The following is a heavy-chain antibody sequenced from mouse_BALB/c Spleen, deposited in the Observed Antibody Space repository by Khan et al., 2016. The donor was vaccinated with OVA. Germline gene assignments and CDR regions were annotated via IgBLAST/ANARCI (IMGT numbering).Heavy chain of an antibody. D-gene: IGHD2-3*01. CDR3: TRPAYDGYYDY. J-gene: IGHJ2*01. Sequence: QVQLQQSGPELVRPGVSVKISCKGSGYTFTDYAIHWVKQSHAKSLEWIGLISSYSGNTSYKQMFKGRATMTVDKSSSTAYMELARLTSEDSAIYYCTRPAYDGYYDYWGQGTTLTVSS. V-gene: IGHV1S137*01. CDR1: GYTFTDYA. CDR2: ISSYSGNT.